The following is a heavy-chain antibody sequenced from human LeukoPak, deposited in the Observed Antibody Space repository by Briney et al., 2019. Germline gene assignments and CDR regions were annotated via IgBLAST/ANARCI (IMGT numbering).Heavy chain of an antibody. CDR3: AKTQGYFDF. V-gene: IGHV3-23*01. Sequence: GGSLRLSCAASGFTFSNYGMTWVRQAAGKGLEWVSGISGSGGTTYDADSVKGRFTVSRDNSKNILYLQMNSLRAEDTAVYFCAKTQGYFDFWGQGTLVTVSS. CDR1: GFTFSNYG. CDR2: ISGSGGTT. J-gene: IGHJ4*02.